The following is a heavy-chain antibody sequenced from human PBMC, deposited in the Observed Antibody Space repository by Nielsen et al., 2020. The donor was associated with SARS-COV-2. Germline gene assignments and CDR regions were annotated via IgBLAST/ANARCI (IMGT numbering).Heavy chain of an antibody. CDR1: GFTFSSHS. J-gene: IGHJ6*03. Sequence: GGSLRLSCESSGFTFSSHSMTWVRQGPGKGLEYISTISDTSSYIYYADSVKGRFTISRDNAKSSLYLQMNSLRAEDTAVYYCAREGLDYYYMDVWGKRTTVTVSS. V-gene: IGHV3-21*01. CDR2: ISDTSSYI. CDR3: AREGLDYYYMDV. D-gene: IGHD6-6*01.